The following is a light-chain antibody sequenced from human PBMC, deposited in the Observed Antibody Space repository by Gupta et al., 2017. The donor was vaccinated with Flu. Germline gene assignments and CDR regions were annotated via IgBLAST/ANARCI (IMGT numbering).Light chain of an antibody. Sequence: QSALTQPASVSGSPGQSNTISCTGTSSDVGNYNLVSWYQHHPGRAPQLMISEGSKRPSGVSNRFSGSKSGNTASLTISGLQAEDEADYYCCSYAGSSTFVIFGGGTKLTVL. CDR1: SSDVGNYNL. J-gene: IGLJ2*01. CDR2: EGS. V-gene: IGLV2-23*03. CDR3: CSYAGSSTFVI.